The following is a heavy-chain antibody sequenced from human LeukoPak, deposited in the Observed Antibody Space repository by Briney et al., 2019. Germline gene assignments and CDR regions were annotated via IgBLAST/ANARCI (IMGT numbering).Heavy chain of an antibody. CDR2: IKQDGSET. D-gene: IGHD1-26*01. CDR3: AGTVGATTDFFFYYIDV. J-gene: IGHJ6*03. V-gene: IGHV3-7*01. Sequence: GGSLRLSCAASGFTFSNYAMTWVRQAPGKGLEWVANIKQDGSETYYVDSVKGRFIISRDNAKKSLYLQMNSLRAEDAAVYYCAGTVGATTDFFFYYIDVWGKGTTVTVSS. CDR1: GFTFSNYA.